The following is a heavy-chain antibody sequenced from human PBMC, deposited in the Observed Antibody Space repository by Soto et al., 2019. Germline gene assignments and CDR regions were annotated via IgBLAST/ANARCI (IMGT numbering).Heavy chain of an antibody. D-gene: IGHD1-7*01. CDR1: GFTFSSYG. CDR2: ISYDGSNK. CDR3: AKPPLNWNYGLDYYYGMDV. V-gene: IGHV3-30*18. Sequence: QVQLVESGGGVVQPGRSLRLSCAASGFTFSSYGMHWVRQAPGKGLEWVAVISYDGSNKYYADSVKGRFTISRDNSKNTLYLQMNSLRAEDTVVYYCAKPPLNWNYGLDYYYGMDVWGQGTTVTVSS. J-gene: IGHJ6*02.